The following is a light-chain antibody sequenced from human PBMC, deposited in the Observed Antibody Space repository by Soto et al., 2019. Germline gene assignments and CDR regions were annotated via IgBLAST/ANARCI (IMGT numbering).Light chain of an antibody. CDR1: QSISSY. J-gene: IGKJ1*01. V-gene: IGKV1-39*01. CDR3: QQYYTYSWT. CDR2: AAS. Sequence: DIQMTQSPSSLSASVGDRVTITCRASQSISSYLNWYQQKPGKAPKLLIYAASSLQSGVPSRFSGSGSGTDFTLTISSLQPEDFVTYYCQQYYTYSWTFGQGTKVDIK.